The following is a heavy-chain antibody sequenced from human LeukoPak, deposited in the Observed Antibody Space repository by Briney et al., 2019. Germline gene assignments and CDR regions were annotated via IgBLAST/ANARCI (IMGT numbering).Heavy chain of an antibody. J-gene: IGHJ6*02. Sequence: PGGSLRLSCAAPVFTFSNYAMSWVRQAPGKGLEWVSSIADSGDRTYYADSVKGRFTVSRVNSKNTLYLQMISLRPEDTAVYYCARSPVLRNTYYSGMDVWGQGTTVTVSS. D-gene: IGHD3-16*01. CDR2: IADSGDRT. V-gene: IGHV3-23*01. CDR1: VFTFSNYA. CDR3: ARSPVLRNTYYSGMDV.